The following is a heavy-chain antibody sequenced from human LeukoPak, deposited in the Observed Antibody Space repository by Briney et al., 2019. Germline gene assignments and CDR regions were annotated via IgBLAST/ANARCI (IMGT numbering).Heavy chain of an antibody. V-gene: IGHV4-34*01. CDR1: GGSFSGYY. J-gene: IGHJ4*02. D-gene: IGHD4-23*01. CDR2: INHSGST. CDR3: ARGAGGNSARVSDY. Sequence: KPSETLSLTCAVYGGSFSGYYWSWIRQPPGKGLEWIGEINHSGSTNYNPSLKSRVTISVDTSKNQFSLKLSSVTAADTAVYYCARGAGGNSARVSDYSGQGTLVTVSS.